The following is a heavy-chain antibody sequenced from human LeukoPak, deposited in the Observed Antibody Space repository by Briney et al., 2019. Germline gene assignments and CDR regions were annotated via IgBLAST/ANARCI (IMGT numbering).Heavy chain of an antibody. CDR2: ISGSGGST. V-gene: IGHV3-23*01. D-gene: IGHD3-10*01. CDR3: ARTRRGVPEDY. J-gene: IGHJ4*02. Sequence: GGSLRLSCAAYGFTFSSYAMSWVRQVPGKGLEWVSSISGSGGSTYYADSVKGRFTISRDNSKSTLYLQMNSLRAEDTAVYYCARTRRGVPEDYWGQGTLVTVSS. CDR1: GFTFSSYA.